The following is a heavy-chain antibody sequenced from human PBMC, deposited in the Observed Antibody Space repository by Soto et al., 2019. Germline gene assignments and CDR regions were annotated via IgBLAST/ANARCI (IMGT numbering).Heavy chain of an antibody. D-gene: IGHD6-6*01. J-gene: IGHJ6*03. V-gene: IGHV4-59*08. CDR3: ARHFSSSSDYYYYMDV. CDR1: GGSISSYY. Sequence: SETLSLTCTVSGGSISSYYWSWIRQPPGKGLEWIGYIYYGGSTNYNPSLKSRVTISVDTSKNQFSLKLSSVTAADTAVYYCARHFSSSSDYYYYMDVWGKGTTVTVSS. CDR2: IYYGGST.